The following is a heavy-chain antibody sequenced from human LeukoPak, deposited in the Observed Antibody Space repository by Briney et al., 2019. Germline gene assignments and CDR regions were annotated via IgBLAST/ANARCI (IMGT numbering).Heavy chain of an antibody. J-gene: IGHJ3*02. CDR3: ARGPNGDYIGAFDM. D-gene: IGHD4-17*01. V-gene: IGHV3-23*01. CDR1: GFTFSAYA. CDR2: IRGGGGSA. Sequence: GGSLRLSCTASGFTFSAYAMMWVRQAPGKGPEWVSAIRGGGGSAFYADSVKGRFTISRDNSKYTLFLQMNSLRAEDTAVYYCARGPNGDYIGAFDMCGAGTMVTVSS.